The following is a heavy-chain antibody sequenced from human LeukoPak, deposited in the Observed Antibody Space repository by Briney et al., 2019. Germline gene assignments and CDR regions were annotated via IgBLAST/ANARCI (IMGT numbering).Heavy chain of an antibody. Sequence: LFYPRHSDTTYSPSFQGQVTISADKSISTAYLQWSSLKASDTAMYYCARLPTVTTNFDYWGQGTLVTVSS. D-gene: IGHD4-17*01. J-gene: IGHJ4*02. CDR2: FYPRHSDT. V-gene: IGHV5-51*01. CDR3: ARLPTVTTNFDY.